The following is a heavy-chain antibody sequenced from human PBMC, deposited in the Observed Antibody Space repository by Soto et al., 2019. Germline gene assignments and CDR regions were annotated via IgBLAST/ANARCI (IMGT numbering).Heavy chain of an antibody. CDR1: GFTFSTYG. CDR2: ISSDGSNE. Sequence: QVQLVESGGGVVQPGRSLRLSCAASGFTFSTYGMHWVRQPPGKGLEWVAVISSDGSNEYYADPVKGRFTISRDNSKNTLYLQMNSLRVEDTAVYYCAKTITTYSGDSRGRGALVDYWGQGTVVTVSS. CDR3: AKTITTYSGDSRGRGALVDY. D-gene: IGHD3-22*01. V-gene: IGHV3-30*18. J-gene: IGHJ4*02.